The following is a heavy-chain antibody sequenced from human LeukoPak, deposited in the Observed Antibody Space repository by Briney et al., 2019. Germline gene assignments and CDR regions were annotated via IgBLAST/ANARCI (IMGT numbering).Heavy chain of an antibody. CDR2: INPNSGGT. J-gene: IGHJ4*02. Sequence: ASVKVSCKASGYTFTGYYMHWVRQAPGQGLEWMGWINPNSGGTNYAQKFQGRVTMTRDTSISTAYMELSRLRSDDTAVYYCARSYYYDSSGYYPFDYWGQGTLVTVSS. V-gene: IGHV1-2*02. CDR3: ARSYYYDSSGYYPFDY. CDR1: GYTFTGYY. D-gene: IGHD3-22*01.